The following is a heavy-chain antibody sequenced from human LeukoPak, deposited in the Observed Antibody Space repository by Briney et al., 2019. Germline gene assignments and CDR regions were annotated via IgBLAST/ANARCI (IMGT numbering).Heavy chain of an antibody. CDR3: ARGDYYDSSGSLSGAFDI. Sequence: ASVKVSCTASGYTFTSYGITWVRQATGQGLEWMGWMNPNSGNTGYAQKFQGRVTMTRNTSISTAYMALSSLRSEDTAMYYCARGDYYDSSGSLSGAFDIWGQGTMVTVSS. J-gene: IGHJ3*02. CDR1: GYTFTSYG. CDR2: MNPNSGNT. D-gene: IGHD3-22*01. V-gene: IGHV1-8*02.